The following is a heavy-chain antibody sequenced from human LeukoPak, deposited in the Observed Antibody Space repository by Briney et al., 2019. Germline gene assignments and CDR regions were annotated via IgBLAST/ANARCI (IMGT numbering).Heavy chain of an antibody. V-gene: IGHV4-30-4*01. Sequence: SQTLSLTCTVSGGSISSGDYYWSWIRQPPGKGLEWIGYIYYSGSTYYNPSLKSRVTISVDTSKNQFFLKLSSVTAADTAVYYCARDGDRSSWINWFDPWGQGTLVTVSS. D-gene: IGHD6-13*01. CDR3: ARDGDRSSWINWFDP. CDR2: IYYSGST. CDR1: GGSISSGDYY. J-gene: IGHJ5*02.